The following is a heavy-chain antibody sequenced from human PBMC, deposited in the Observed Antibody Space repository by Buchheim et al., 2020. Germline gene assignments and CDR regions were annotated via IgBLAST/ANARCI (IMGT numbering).Heavy chain of an antibody. CDR1: GFTFSSYA. CDR2: ISYDGRNK. V-gene: IGHV3-30*04. J-gene: IGHJ6*02. Sequence: QVQLVESGGGVVQPGRSLRLSCVASGFTFSSYAMHWVRQAPGKGLEWVAVISYDGRNKDYADSVKGRFTISRDNSKTTLYLQMNSLRAADTAGYYCARDRRYCSSTSCYLHYGMDVWGQGST. D-gene: IGHD2-2*01. CDR3: ARDRRYCSSTSCYLHYGMDV.